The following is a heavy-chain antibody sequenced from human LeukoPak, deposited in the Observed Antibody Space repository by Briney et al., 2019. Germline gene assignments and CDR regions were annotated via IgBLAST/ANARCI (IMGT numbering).Heavy chain of an antibody. Sequence: GGSLRLSCTVSGFTFSSYTMIWVRQAPGKGLEWVSSISSSGNYIYYADSVKGRFTISRDNAKNSLYLQMNSLRVEDTALYYCAREGSDVFEIGGQGTMVTVSS. J-gene: IGHJ3*02. CDR1: GFTFSSYT. V-gene: IGHV3-21*01. CDR2: ISSSGNYI. CDR3: AREGSDVFEI.